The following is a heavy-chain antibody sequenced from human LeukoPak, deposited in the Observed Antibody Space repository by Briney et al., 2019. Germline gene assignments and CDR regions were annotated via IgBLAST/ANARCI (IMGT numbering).Heavy chain of an antibody. D-gene: IGHD3-9*01. CDR1: GGSISSYY. CDR3: ARGGYDILTGYYNGAFDI. J-gene: IGHJ3*02. V-gene: IGHV4-59*01. Sequence: SETLSLTCTVSGGSISSYYWSWIRQPPGKGLEWIGYIYYSGSTNYNPSLKSRVTISVDTSKNQFSLKLSSVTAADTAVYYCARGGYDILTGYYNGAFDIWGQGTMVTVSS. CDR2: IYYSGST.